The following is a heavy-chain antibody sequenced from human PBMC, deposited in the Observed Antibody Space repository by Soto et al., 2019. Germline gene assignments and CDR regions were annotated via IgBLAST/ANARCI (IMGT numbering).Heavy chain of an antibody. CDR3: AHRLYSSAWPWDSGVFDY. V-gene: IGHV2-5*02. J-gene: IGHJ4*02. D-gene: IGHD6-19*01. CDR2: IYWDDDK. CDR1: GFSLSTGGVG. Sequence: QITLKESGPPLVKPTQTLTLTCTFSGFSLSTGGVGVGWIRQPPGKALEWLALIYWDDDKRYSPSPKSRLTITKDTSKNQVVLTMTNMDPVDTATYYCAHRLYSSAWPWDSGVFDYWGQGTLVTVSS.